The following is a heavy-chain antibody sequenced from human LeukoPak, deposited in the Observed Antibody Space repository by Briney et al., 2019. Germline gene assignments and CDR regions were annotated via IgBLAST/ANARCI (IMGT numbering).Heavy chain of an antibody. Sequence: GGSLRLSCAASGFTFSSYSMNWVRQAPGKGLEWVSSISSSSSYIYYADSVKGRFTISRDNAKNSLYLQMNSLRAEDTAVYYCARENRPLRFLVSWGQGTLVTVSS. CDR2: ISSSSSYI. CDR1: GFTFSSYS. CDR3: ARENRPLRFLVS. V-gene: IGHV3-21*01. J-gene: IGHJ5*02. D-gene: IGHD3-3*01.